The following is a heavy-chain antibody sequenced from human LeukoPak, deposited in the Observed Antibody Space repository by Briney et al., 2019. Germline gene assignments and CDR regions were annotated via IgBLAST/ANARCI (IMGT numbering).Heavy chain of an antibody. CDR2: IKQEGSEK. Sequence: GGSLRLSCAASGFTFRRYWMSWVRQAPGKGLEWVANIKQEGSEKYYVDSVKGRFIISRDNAKNSLFLQMNSVTAEDTAVYFCARGVDGHGDSDYFYYYGVDVWGQGTTVTVSS. CDR1: GFTFRRYW. V-gene: IGHV3-7*04. D-gene: IGHD4-17*01. J-gene: IGHJ6*02. CDR3: ARGVDGHGDSDYFYYYGVDV.